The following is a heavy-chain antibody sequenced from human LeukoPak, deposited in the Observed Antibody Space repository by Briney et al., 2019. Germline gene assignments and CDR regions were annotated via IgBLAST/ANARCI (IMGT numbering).Heavy chain of an antibody. Sequence: GESLRLSCAASGFTFSRYWMSWVRQTPGKGLEWVANIKEDGGEKYYVDSVKGRFTISRDNAKSSLFLQMNSLRTEDTAVYYCATTRGFDYWGXGTLVTVSS. CDR3: ATTRGFDY. CDR2: IKEDGGEK. J-gene: IGHJ4*01. V-gene: IGHV3-7*03. CDR1: GFTFSRYW. D-gene: IGHD1-1*01.